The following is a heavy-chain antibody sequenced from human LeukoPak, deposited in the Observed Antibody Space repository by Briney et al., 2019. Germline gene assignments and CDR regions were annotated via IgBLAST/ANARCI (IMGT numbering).Heavy chain of an antibody. Sequence: PSQTLSLTCSVSGGSIYSGTYYWSWIRQPAGKGLEWIGRIYTSGSTNYHPSLKSRVTVSLDISKNQFSLKLSSVTAADTAVYYCAKDVGIAVAGTQGDAFDIWGQGTMVTVSS. CDR2: IYTSGST. CDR3: AKDVGIAVAGTQGDAFDI. CDR1: GGSIYSGTYY. D-gene: IGHD6-19*01. V-gene: IGHV4-61*02. J-gene: IGHJ3*02.